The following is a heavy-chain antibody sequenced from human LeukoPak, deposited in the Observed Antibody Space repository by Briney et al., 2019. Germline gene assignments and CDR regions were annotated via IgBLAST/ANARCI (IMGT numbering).Heavy chain of an antibody. Sequence: GGSLRLSCAASGFTFSDYSINWVRQAPGKRLEWVSSINPTSTSIYYADAVKGRFTISRDNAKSSLYLQMNSLRAEDTARYYCVRLRRNSGRSGYYYFYNYWGQGIQVTVSS. V-gene: IGHV3-21*01. J-gene: IGHJ4*02. D-gene: IGHD3-22*01. CDR3: VRLRRNSGRSGYYYFYNY. CDR1: GFTFSDYS. CDR2: INPTSTSI.